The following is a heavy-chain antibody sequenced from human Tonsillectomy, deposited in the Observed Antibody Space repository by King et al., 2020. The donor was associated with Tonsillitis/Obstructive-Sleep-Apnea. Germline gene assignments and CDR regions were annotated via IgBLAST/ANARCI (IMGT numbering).Heavy chain of an antibody. D-gene: IGHD6-13*01. V-gene: IGHV3-15*07. CDR2: IKSKTDGGTT. Sequence: VKLVESGGGLVKPGGSLRLSCAASGFTFSNAWMNWVRQAPGKGLEWVGRIKSKTDGGTTDYAAPVKGRFTISRDDSKNTLYLQMNSLKTEDTAVYYCTTRIAAAGKRFDYWGQGTLVTVSS. CDR1: GFTFSNAW. J-gene: IGHJ4*02. CDR3: TTRIAAAGKRFDY.